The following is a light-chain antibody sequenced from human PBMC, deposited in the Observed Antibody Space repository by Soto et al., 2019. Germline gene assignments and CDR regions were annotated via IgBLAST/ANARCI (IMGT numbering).Light chain of an antibody. V-gene: IGKV2-28*01. J-gene: IGKJ5*01. Sequence: DIVLTQSPLSLPVTPGEPASISCRSSQSLLQSNGNNHVDWYLQRPGQSPQLLLYLASSRASGGPDRFRGSGSGTEFSLEISRVEAGDVGVYYCLQAAQSPLTFGQGTRLEIK. CDR2: LAS. CDR1: QSLLQSNGNNH. CDR3: LQAAQSPLT.